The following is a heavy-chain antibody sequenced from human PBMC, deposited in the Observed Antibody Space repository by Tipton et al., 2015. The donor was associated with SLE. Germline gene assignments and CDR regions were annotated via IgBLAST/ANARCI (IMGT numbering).Heavy chain of an antibody. CDR3: ARLLGPQEGVQGVINEVDY. V-gene: IGHV4-34*01. J-gene: IGHJ4*02. CDR1: GGSFSGYY. CDR2: INHSGST. D-gene: IGHD3-10*01. Sequence: TLSLTCAVYGGSFSGYYWSWIRRPPGKGLEWIGEINHSGSTNYNPSLKSRVTISVDTSKNQFSLKLSSVTAADTAVYYCARLLGPQEGVQGVINEVDYWGQGTLVTVSS.